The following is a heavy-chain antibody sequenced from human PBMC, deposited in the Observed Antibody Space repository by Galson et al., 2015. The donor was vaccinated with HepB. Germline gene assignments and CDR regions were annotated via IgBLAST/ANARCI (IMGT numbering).Heavy chain of an antibody. J-gene: IGHJ4*02. CDR3: ARVSAGPDQLLSTPGWFRELSFDY. V-gene: IGHV6-1*01. D-gene: IGHD3-10*01. CDR1: GDSVSSNSAA. CDR2: TYYRSKWYN. Sequence: CAISGDSVSSNSAAWNWIRQSPSRGLEWLGRTYYRSKWYNDYAVSVKSRITINPDTSKNQFSLQLNSVTPEDTAVYYCARVSAGPDQLLSTPGWFRELSFDYWGQGTLVTVSS.